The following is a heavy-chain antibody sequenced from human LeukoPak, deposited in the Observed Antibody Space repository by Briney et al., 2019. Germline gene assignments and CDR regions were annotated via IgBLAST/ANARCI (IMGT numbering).Heavy chain of an antibody. Sequence: PGGSLRLSCAASGFTFSSYGMHWVRQAPGKGLEWVAVIWYDGSNKYYADSVKGRFTISRDNSKNSLYLQMDSLRDGDTAVYYCTRGRPGHYFDYWGQGTRVTVSS. CDR3: TRGRPGHYFDY. J-gene: IGHJ4*02. D-gene: IGHD6-6*01. CDR1: GFTFSSYG. V-gene: IGHV3-33*08. CDR2: IWYDGSNK.